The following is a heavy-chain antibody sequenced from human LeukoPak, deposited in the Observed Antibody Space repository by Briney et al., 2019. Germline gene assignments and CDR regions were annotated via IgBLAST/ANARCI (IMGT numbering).Heavy chain of an antibody. CDR2: ISSSSSYI. D-gene: IGHD3-9*01. J-gene: IGHJ4*02. CDR3: ARDAAHYDILTGHDY. CDR1: GFTFSSYS. V-gene: IGHV3-21*01. Sequence: GGSLRLSCAASGFTFSSYSMNWVRQAPGKGLEWVSSISSSSSYIYYADSVKGRFTISRDNAKNSLYLQMNSLRAEDTAVYYCARDAAHYDILTGHDYWGQGTLVTVSS.